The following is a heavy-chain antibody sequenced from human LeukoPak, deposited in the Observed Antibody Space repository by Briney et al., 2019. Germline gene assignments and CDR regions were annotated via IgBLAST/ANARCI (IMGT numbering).Heavy chain of an antibody. CDR1: GGPISSGSYY. Sequence: SETLSLTCTVSGGPISSGSYYWSWIRQPAGKGLEWIGRIYTSGSTNYNPSLKSRVTISVDTSKNQFSLKLSSVTTADTAAYYCARDRRFSYYYYMDVWGKGTTVTVSS. CDR2: IYTSGST. V-gene: IGHV4-61*02. CDR3: ARDRRFSYYYYMDV. D-gene: IGHD3-10*01. J-gene: IGHJ6*03.